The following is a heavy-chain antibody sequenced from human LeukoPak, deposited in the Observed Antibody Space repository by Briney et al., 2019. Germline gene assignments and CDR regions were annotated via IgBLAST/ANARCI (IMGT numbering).Heavy chain of an antibody. V-gene: IGHV4-59*01. CDR2: IYSSGST. D-gene: IGHD6-13*01. CDR3: ARGVAAPGTGGLSWFDP. Sequence: SETLSLTCTVSGGSITGYYWSWIRQPPGKGLEWIGYIYSSGSTNYNPSLKSPGTISLDTSKNQFSLKLSFVTAADTAVYYCARGVAAPGTGGLSWFDPWGQGSLVSVCS. J-gene: IGHJ5*02. CDR1: GGSITGYY.